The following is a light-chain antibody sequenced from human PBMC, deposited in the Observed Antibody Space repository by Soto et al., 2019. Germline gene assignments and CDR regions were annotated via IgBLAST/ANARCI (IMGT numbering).Light chain of an antibody. CDR1: QFVSSR. CDR2: DTS. J-gene: IGKJ1*01. V-gene: IGKV3-15*01. Sequence: DIVVTQSPATLSASPGERVTLSCRASQFVSSRLAWYQRRPGQVPRLLIYDTSTRAPGISARFSGSGSGTEFPLTISSLQSEDFAVYYCQEYIQWPPGMFGPGTTVDIK. CDR3: QEYIQWPPGM.